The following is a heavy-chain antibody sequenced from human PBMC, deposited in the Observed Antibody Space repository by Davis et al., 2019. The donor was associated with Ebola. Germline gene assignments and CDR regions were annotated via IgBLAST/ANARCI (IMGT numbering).Heavy chain of an antibody. Sequence: GGSLRLSCAASGFTFSSYSMTWVRQAPGKGLEWISYIGRGSSPIYYADSVKSRFTISRDNAKNSLYLQMNSLRDEDTAVYYCAREGYDYIWGSYRVYFDYWGQGTLVTVSS. J-gene: IGHJ4*02. D-gene: IGHD3-16*02. CDR2: IGRGSSPI. CDR3: AREGYDYIWGSYRVYFDY. V-gene: IGHV3-48*02. CDR1: GFTFSSYS.